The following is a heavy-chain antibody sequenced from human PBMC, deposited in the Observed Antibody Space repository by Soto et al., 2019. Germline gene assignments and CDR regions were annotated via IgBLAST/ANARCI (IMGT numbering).Heavy chain of an antibody. D-gene: IGHD2-2*01. CDR1: GFTFSSYS. CDR3: ARDAYCSTTSCYIYFDS. Sequence: GGSLRLSCAASGFTFSSYSMNWVRQAPGKGLEWVASITNGSDYIYYADSVKGRFTISRDNAKNSLYLQMNSLRAEDTALYYCARDAYCSTTSCYIYFDSWGQGTLVTVSS. V-gene: IGHV3-21*06. J-gene: IGHJ4*02. CDR2: ITNGSDYI.